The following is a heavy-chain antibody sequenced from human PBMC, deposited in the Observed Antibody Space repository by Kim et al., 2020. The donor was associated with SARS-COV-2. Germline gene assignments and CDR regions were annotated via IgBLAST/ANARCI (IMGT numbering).Heavy chain of an antibody. CDR3: SRHVSWGIVVADLYFY. J-gene: IGHJ4*01. Sequence: SETLSLTCTVSGGSISSSSYYWGWIRQPPGKGLEWIGSICYSGSTYYNPSLKSRVTISVDTSKNQFSLKLSSVTAADTAVDYCSRHVSWGIVVADLYFY. CDR2: ICYSGST. CDR1: GGSISSSSYY. D-gene: IGHD6-19*01. V-gene: IGHV4-39*01.